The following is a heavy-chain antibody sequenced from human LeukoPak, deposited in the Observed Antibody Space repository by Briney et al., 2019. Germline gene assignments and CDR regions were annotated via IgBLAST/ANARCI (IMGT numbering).Heavy chain of an antibody. CDR3: ARYLTTVTYWYFDL. J-gene: IGHJ2*01. D-gene: IGHD4-17*01. CDR1: EFTFSSYE. Sequence: GGSLRLSCAASEFTFSSYEMYWVRQAPGKGLEWVSYISSSGSTIYYADSVKGRFTISRDNAKNSLYLQMNSLRAEDTAVYYCARYLTTVTYWYFDLWGRGTLVTVSS. CDR2: ISSSGSTI. V-gene: IGHV3-48*03.